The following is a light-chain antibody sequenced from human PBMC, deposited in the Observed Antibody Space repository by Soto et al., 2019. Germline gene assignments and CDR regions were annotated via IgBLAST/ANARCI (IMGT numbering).Light chain of an antibody. CDR3: QQYGSSGWT. CDR2: GAS. V-gene: IGKV3-20*01. CDR1: QSVSSSY. J-gene: IGKJ1*01. Sequence: EIVLTQSPGTLSLSPGERATLSCRASQSVSSSYLAWYQQKPGQAPRLLIYGASSRATGIPDRFSGSGSGTDFTLTISRREPEDFAVYYCQQYGSSGWTFGQGTKVKIK.